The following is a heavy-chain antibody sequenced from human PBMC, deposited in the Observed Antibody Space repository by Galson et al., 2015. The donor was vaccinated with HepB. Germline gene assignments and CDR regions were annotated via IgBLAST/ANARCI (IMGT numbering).Heavy chain of an antibody. CDR1: GFTFSSYG. CDR2: ISYDGSNK. D-gene: IGHD3-22*01. V-gene: IGHV3-30*18. J-gene: IGHJ3*02. Sequence: SLRLSCAASGFTFSSYGMHWVRQAPGKGLEWVAVISYDGSNKYYADSVKGRFTISRDNSKNTLYLQMNSLRAEDTAVYYCAKDLTYYDSSGNAFDIWGQGTMVTVSS. CDR3: AKDLTYYDSSGNAFDI.